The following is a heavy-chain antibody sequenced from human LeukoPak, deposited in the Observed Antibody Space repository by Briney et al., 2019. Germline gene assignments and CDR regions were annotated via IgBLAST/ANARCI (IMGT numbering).Heavy chain of an antibody. Sequence: SQTLSLTCAVSGGSISSGGYSWSWIRQPPGKGLEWIGYISYSGSTYNNPSLKSRVSISVDTSKNQFSLKLSSVTAADTAVYYCARGVYDSSGYFYAFDIWGQGTMVTISS. V-gene: IGHV4-30-4*07. CDR1: GGSISSGGYS. J-gene: IGHJ3*02. D-gene: IGHD3-22*01. CDR2: ISYSGST. CDR3: ARGVYDSSGYFYAFDI.